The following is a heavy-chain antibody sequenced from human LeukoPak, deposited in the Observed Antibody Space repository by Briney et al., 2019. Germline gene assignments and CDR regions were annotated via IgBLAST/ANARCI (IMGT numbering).Heavy chain of an antibody. J-gene: IGHJ4*02. D-gene: IGHD3-3*01. Sequence: GGSLRLSCAASGFTFSSYSMNWVRQAPGKGLEWVSYISSSSSTIYYADSVKGRFTISRDNAKNSLYLQMNGLRAEDTAVYYCARDSAQHYDFWSGYLFDYWGQGTLVTVSS. CDR2: ISSSSSTI. V-gene: IGHV3-48*01. CDR3: ARDSAQHYDFWSGYLFDY. CDR1: GFTFSSYS.